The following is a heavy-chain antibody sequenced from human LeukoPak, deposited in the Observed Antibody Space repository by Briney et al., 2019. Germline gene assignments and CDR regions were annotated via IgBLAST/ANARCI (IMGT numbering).Heavy chain of an antibody. V-gene: IGHV4-31*03. CDR2: IYYSGST. J-gene: IGHJ6*02. D-gene: IGHD3-10*01. CDR1: GGSISSGGYY. CDR3: ARVRRPSFGFYGMDV. Sequence: SETLSLTCTVSGGSISSGGYYWSWIRQHPGKGLEWIGYIYYSGSTYYNPSLKSRVTISADTSKNQFSLKLSSVTAADTAVYYCARVRRPSFGFYGMDVWGQGTTVTVSS.